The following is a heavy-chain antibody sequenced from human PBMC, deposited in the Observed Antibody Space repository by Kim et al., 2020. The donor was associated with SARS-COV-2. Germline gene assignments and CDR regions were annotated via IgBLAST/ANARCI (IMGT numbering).Heavy chain of an antibody. Sequence: GGSLRLSCTASGFTFGDYAMSWVRQAPGKGLEWVGFIRSKAYGGTTEYAASVKGRFTISRDDSKSIAYLQMNSLKTEDTAVYYCTRDTTYYDFWSGYNYYYYGMDVWGQGTTVTVSS. J-gene: IGHJ6*02. V-gene: IGHV3-49*04. CDR1: GFTFGDYA. D-gene: IGHD3-3*01. CDR2: IRSKAYGGTT. CDR3: TRDTTYYDFWSGYNYYYYGMDV.